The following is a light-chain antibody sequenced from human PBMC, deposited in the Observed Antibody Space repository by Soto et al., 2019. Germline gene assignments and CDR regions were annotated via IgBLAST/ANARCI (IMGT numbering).Light chain of an antibody. Sequence: VLTQSPDTLSLYAGEIAKDCSSRSQSVSSNLAWYQQKPGQAPRLLIYGASTRATGIPARFSGSGSGTEFTLTISRLQSEDFAVYYCQQYSNWPQWTFGQGTKV. V-gene: IGKV3D-15*01. CDR1: QSVSSN. CDR3: QQYSNWPQWT. J-gene: IGKJ1*01. CDR2: GAS.